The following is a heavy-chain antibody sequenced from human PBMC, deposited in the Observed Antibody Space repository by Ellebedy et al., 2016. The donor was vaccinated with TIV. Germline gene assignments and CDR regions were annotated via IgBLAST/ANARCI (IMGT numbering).Heavy chain of an antibody. J-gene: IGHJ3*02. V-gene: IGHV3-21*01. CDR3: ARDWNYYGSGSYYKGVDAFDI. CDR2: ISSSSSYI. D-gene: IGHD3-10*01. Sequence: GESLKISXAASGFTFSSYSMNWVRQAPGKGLEWVSSISSSSSYIYYADSVKGRFTISRDNAKNSLYLQMNSLRAEDTAVYYCARDWNYYGSGSYYKGVDAFDIWGQGTMVTVSS. CDR1: GFTFSSYS.